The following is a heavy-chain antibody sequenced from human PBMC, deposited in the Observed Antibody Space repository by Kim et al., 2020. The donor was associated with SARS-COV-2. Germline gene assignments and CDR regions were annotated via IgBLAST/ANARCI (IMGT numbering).Heavy chain of an antibody. CDR3: ARGGGPGLGY. Sequence: ASVKVSCKASGYTFSYYAIHWVRQAPGQRLECMGWIIGGNGNTYYSPKFQGRVTFTRDTSATTAYMELSSLRSEDTAVYYCARGGGPGLGYWGQGTLVTVSS. D-gene: IGHD2-15*01. CDR1: GYTFSYYA. CDR2: IIGGNGNT. V-gene: IGHV1-3*01. J-gene: IGHJ4*02.